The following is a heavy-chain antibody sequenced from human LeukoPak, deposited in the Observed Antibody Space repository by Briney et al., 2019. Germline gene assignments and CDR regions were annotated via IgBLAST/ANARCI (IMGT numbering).Heavy chain of an antibody. V-gene: IGHV3-30*04. CDR2: ISFDGSNK. Sequence: GGSLRLTCAASGFAFSTYSVHWVRQAPGKGLEWVAVISFDGSNKYYADSVKGRFTISRDNSQNTLFLQMNGLRADDTAVYYCARSGGSTGWYDYWGQGTLVTVSS. J-gene: IGHJ4*02. CDR3: ARSGGSTGWYDY. D-gene: IGHD6-19*01. CDR1: GFAFSTYS.